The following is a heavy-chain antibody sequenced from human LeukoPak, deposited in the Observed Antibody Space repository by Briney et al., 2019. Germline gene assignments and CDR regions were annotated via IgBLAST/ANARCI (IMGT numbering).Heavy chain of an antibody. V-gene: IGHV3-21*01. J-gene: IGHJ4*02. D-gene: IGHD3-10*01. CDR3: ARAYSGAVYYGSGSFGY. CDR2: ISSSSSYI. Sequence: GGSLRLSCAASGFTFSSYSMNWVRQAPGKGLEWVSSISSSSSYIYYADSVKGRFTISRDNAKNSLYLQMNSLRAEDTAVYYCARAYSGAVYYGSGSFGYWGQGTLVTVSS. CDR1: GFTFSSYS.